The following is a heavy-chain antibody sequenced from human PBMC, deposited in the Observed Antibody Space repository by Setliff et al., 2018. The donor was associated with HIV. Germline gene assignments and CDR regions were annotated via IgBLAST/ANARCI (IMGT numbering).Heavy chain of an antibody. J-gene: IGHJ4*02. CDR3: ARDKGPPPVVHLDY. V-gene: IGHV3-11*01. Sequence: PGGSLRLSCAASGFTFSDYYRAWIRQAPGKGLEWISYISSSGNTMYYADSVKGRFTISRDSAKNSLYLQMNSLRAEDTAMYYCARDKGPPPVVHLDYWGQGTLVTVSS. CDR2: ISSSGNTM. D-gene: IGHD3-10*02. CDR1: GFTFSDYY.